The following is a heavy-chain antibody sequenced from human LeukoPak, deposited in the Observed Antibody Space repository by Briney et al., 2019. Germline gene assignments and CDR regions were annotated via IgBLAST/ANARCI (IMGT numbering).Heavy chain of an antibody. D-gene: IGHD2-2*01. CDR2: IYHSGST. J-gene: IGHJ4*02. CDR3: ARDSGYCSSTSCRGEFDY. CDR1: GGSFSGYY. V-gene: IGHV4-34*01. Sequence: SETLSLTCAVYGGSFSGYYWTWIRQPPGKGLEWIGEIYHSGSTNYNPSLKSRVIISVDTSKNQFSLKLSSVTAADTAVYYCARDSGYCSSTSCRGEFDYWGQGTLVTVSS.